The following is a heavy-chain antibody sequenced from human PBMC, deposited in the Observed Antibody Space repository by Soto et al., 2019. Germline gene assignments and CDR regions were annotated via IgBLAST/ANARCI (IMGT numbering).Heavy chain of an antibody. CDR2: IKCKSDGGTT. J-gene: IGHJ6*02. V-gene: IGHV3-15*01. D-gene: IGHD3-3*01. CDR1: GFIISNAW. Sequence: GGSLRLSCAASGFIISNAWMSWVRQAPGKGLEWIGRIKCKSDGGTTDYAAPVKGRFTISRDDSKNTLYLQMNSLKTEDTAVYYCTTDSHVLRFLEWLSTHAKYYGMDVWGQGTTVTVPS. CDR3: TTDSHVLRFLEWLSTHAKYYGMDV.